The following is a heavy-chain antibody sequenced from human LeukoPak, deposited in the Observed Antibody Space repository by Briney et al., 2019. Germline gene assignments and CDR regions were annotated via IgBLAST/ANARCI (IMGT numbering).Heavy chain of an antibody. J-gene: IGHJ4*02. D-gene: IGHD6-6*01. CDR1: GYTFTRYY. CDR2: INPNSGGT. CDR3: ARFFAQKNSSSSWGYYFDY. Sequence: ASVKVSCKASGYTFTRYYMHWVRQAPGQGREWMGRINPNSGGTNYAQKFQGRVHITKDTSISTSYMELSSLRSDDTAVYYCARFFAQKNSSSSWGYYFDYWGQGTLVTVSS. V-gene: IGHV1-2*06.